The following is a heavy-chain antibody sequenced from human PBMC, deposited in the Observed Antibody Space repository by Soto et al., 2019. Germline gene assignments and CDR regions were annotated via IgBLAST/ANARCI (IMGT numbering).Heavy chain of an antibody. CDR2: INHSGST. Sequence: SETLSLTCAVYGGSFSGYYWSWIRQPPGKGLEWIGEINHSGSTNYNPSLKSRVTISVDTSKNQFSLKLSSVAAADTAVYYCARGPPIIAVAGTGWFDPWGQGTLVTVSS. CDR3: ARGPPIIAVAGTGWFDP. CDR1: GGSFSGYY. J-gene: IGHJ5*02. V-gene: IGHV4-34*01. D-gene: IGHD6-19*01.